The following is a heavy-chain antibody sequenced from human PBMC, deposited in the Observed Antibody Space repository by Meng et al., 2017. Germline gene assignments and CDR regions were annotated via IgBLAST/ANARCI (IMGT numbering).Heavy chain of an antibody. D-gene: IGHD2-21*01. Sequence: QVQLWQSGAGVKKPGVSLKVSCKDAGYTLTSYYWHWLRQAPGQGVEGLVRFNLSVGSTRYAQKFQGRVTMSRDTSKSKVYMGLSSLRSEDTAVYYCASSSGGGDPVYDYWGQGTLVTVSS. J-gene: IGHJ4*02. CDR2: FNLSVGST. CDR1: GYTLTSYY. CDR3: ASSSGGGDPVYDY. V-gene: IGHV1-46*01.